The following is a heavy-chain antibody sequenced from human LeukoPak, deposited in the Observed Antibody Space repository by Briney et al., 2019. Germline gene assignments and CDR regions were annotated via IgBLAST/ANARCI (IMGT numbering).Heavy chain of an antibody. CDR1: GYTFTSYG. CDR2: ISAYNGNT. Sequence: EASVKVSCKASGYTFTSYGISWVRQAPGQGLEWMGWISAYNGNTNYAQKLQGRVTMTTDTSTSTAYMELRSLRSDDTAVYYCARVNTIFGVVNPVDHWGQGTLVTVSS. CDR3: ARVNTIFGVVNPVDH. J-gene: IGHJ4*02. D-gene: IGHD3-3*01. V-gene: IGHV1-18*01.